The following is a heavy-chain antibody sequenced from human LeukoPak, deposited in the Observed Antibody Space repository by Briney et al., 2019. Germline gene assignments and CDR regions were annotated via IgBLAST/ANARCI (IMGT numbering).Heavy chain of an antibody. D-gene: IGHD6-19*01. J-gene: IGHJ6*03. CDR3: ARGVEHSSGWYNIGGYYYMDV. CDR1: GYTFTSYD. V-gene: IGHV1-8*03. CDR2: MNPNSGNT. Sequence: ASVKVSCKASGYTFTSYDINWVRQATGQGLEWMGWMNPNSGNTGYAQKFQGRVTITRNTSIGTAYMELSSLRSEDTAVYYCARGVEHSSGWYNIGGYYYMDVWGKGTTVTVSS.